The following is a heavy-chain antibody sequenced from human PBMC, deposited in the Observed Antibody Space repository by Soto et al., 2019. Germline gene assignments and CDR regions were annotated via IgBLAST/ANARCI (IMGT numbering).Heavy chain of an antibody. J-gene: IGHJ5*02. D-gene: IGHD3-3*01. V-gene: IGHV4-30-2*01. CDR1: DGSISSGGCS. Sequence: ASEALSLTWSFSDGSISSGGCSLRFLEQPPVKGLEWIGYIYRGGSTYYNPSLKSRVTISVDRSKNQFSLKLRSVTAADTAVYYCARANYDFWSGYHNWFDTWGQGTLVTVSS. CDR2: IYRGGST. CDR3: ARANYDFWSGYHNWFDT.